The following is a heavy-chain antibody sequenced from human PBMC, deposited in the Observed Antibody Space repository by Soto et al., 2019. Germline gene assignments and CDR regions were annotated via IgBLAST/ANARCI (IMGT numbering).Heavy chain of an antibody. Sequence: QVQLVQSGVEVKKPGASVRVSCKASGYTFISYGISWLRQAPGQGPEWMGWISTYNGNTNCAHKIQGRVTMTTDTYTSTASLELRRLRSDDTAVYYCVRDGASDRRTRGKWFDPWGQGTLVTVSS. J-gene: IGHJ5*02. D-gene: IGHD3-10*01. V-gene: IGHV1-18*01. CDR1: GYTFISYG. CDR2: ISTYNGNT. CDR3: VRDGASDRRTRGKWFDP.